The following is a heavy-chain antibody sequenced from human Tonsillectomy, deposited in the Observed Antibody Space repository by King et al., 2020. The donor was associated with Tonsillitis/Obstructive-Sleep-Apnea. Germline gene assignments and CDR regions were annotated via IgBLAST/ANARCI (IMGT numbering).Heavy chain of an antibody. Sequence: VPLVESGGGLVQPGGSLRLSCAASGFTFSSYAMSWVRPAPGKGLEWVSAISGSGGSTYYADSVKGRFTISRDNSKNTLYLQMNSLRAEDTAVYYCAKGLVGWELLWPIDYWGQGTLVTVSS. CDR3: AKGLVGWELLWPIDY. CDR2: ISGSGGST. J-gene: IGHJ4*02. CDR1: GFTFSSYA. D-gene: IGHD1-26*01. V-gene: IGHV3-23*04.